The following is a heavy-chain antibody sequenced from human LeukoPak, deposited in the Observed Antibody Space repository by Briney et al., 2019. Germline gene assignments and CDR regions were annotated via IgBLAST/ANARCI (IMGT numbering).Heavy chain of an antibody. V-gene: IGHV3-48*04. CDR1: GFSFINYS. CDR3: VRGGRGERPNY. Sequence: PGGSLRLSCAVSGFSFINYSMNWVRQAPGKGLEWVSYISSRSTRIYYADSVKGRFTISRDNAKNSVYLQMNSLGVEDTAVYYCVRGGRGERPNYWGQGTLVTGSS. J-gene: IGHJ4*02. CDR2: ISSRSTRI. D-gene: IGHD1-26*01.